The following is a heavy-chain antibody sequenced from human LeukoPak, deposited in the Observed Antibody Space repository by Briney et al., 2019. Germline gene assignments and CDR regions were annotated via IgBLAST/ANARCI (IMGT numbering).Heavy chain of an antibody. CDR2: FDPDNSET. CDR1: GSTLTQLS. Sequence: ASVKVSCKVSGSTLTQLSILWVRQAPGEGLEGMGGFDPDNSETSYAQKFQGRMTMTEDKSTDTAYMELTSLRSEDTAVYYCATEDIGYSYGVDVWGQGTTVTVSS. CDR3: ATEDIGYSYGVDV. D-gene: IGHD5-12*01. J-gene: IGHJ6*02. V-gene: IGHV1-24*01.